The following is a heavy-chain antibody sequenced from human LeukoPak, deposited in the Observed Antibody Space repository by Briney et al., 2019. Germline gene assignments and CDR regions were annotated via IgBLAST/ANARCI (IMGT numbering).Heavy chain of an antibody. D-gene: IGHD6-13*01. J-gene: IGHJ4*02. CDR2: IYYSGST. V-gene: IGHV4-59*01. CDR3: ARAPIAAGGTENFDY. CDR1: GGSISSYY. Sequence: SETLSLTCTVSGGSISSYYWSWIRQPPGKGLEWIGYIYYSGSTNYNPSLKSRVTISVDTSKNQFSPKLSSVTAADTAVYYCARAPIAAGGTENFDYWGQGTLVTVSS.